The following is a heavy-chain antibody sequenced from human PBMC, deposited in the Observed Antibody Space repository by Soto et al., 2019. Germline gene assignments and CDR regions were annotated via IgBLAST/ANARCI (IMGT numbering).Heavy chain of an antibody. Sequence: GGSLRLSCAASGFTFSDHYMDWVRQAPGKGLEWVGRTRNKANSYTTEYAASVKGRFTISRDDSKNSLYLQMNSLKTEDTAVYYCASTPHCSSTSCYSYWGQGTLVTVSS. CDR1: GFTFSDHY. V-gene: IGHV3-72*01. CDR2: TRNKANSYTT. J-gene: IGHJ4*02. D-gene: IGHD2-2*01. CDR3: ASTPHCSSTSCYSY.